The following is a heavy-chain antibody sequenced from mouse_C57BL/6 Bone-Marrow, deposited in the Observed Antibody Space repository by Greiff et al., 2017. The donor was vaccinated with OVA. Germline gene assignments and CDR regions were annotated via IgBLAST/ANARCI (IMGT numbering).Heavy chain of an antibody. V-gene: IGHV1-81*01. D-gene: IGHD1-1*01. CDR1: GYTFTSYG. Sequence: QVQLQQSGAELARPGASVKLSCKASGYTFTSYGISWVKQRPGQGLEWIGEIYPRSGNTYYNEKFKGKATLTADKSSSTAYMELRSLTSEDSAVDFCARGIYYGHYYAMDYWGQGTSVTVSS. CDR3: ARGIYYGHYYAMDY. CDR2: IYPRSGNT. J-gene: IGHJ4*01.